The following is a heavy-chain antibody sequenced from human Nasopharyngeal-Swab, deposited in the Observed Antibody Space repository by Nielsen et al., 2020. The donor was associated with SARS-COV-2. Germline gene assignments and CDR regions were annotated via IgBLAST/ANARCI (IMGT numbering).Heavy chain of an antibody. V-gene: IGHV3-30*03. J-gene: IGHJ4*02. CDR3: ARKRPGVGEGSYYFDY. CDR2: ISYDGSNK. Sequence: GGSLRLSCAASGFTFSSYGMHWVRQAPGKGLGWVAVISYDGSNKYYADSVKGRFTISRDNSKNTLYLQMNSLRAEDTAVYYCARKRPGVGEGSYYFDYWGQGTLVTVSS. CDR1: GFTFSSYG. D-gene: IGHD1-26*01.